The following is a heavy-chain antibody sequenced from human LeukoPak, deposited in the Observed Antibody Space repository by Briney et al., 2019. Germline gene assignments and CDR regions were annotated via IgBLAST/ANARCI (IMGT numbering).Heavy chain of an antibody. V-gene: IGHV3-23*01. D-gene: IGHD3-3*01. CDR1: GFTFSNAW. CDR2: ISGSGTNT. J-gene: IGHJ4*02. Sequence: GGSLRLSCADSGFTFSNAWMSWVRQAPGKGLEWVSGISGSGTNTDYADSVKGRFTISRDNSKNTLYLQMNSLRAEDTAVYYCAKTPAPVFGSKHYFDYWGQGTLVTVSS. CDR3: AKTPAPVFGSKHYFDY.